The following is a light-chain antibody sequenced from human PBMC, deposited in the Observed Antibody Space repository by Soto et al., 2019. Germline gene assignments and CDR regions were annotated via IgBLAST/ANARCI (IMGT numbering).Light chain of an antibody. CDR3: QQYNSYPRT. V-gene: IGKV1-5*03. CDR1: QSISNW. CDR2: KAS. Sequence: DIQVTQSPSILPASVGDRVTITCRASQSISNWLAWYQQKPGKAPKLLIYKASGLESGVPSRFSGSGSGTEFTLTISSLQPDDFATYYCQQYNSYPRTFGQGTKVEIK. J-gene: IGKJ1*01.